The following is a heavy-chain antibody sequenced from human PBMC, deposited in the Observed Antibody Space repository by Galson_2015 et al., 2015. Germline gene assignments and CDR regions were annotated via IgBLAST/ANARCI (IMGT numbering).Heavy chain of an antibody. CDR3: ARENISRGGDAFDI. CDR1: GGSISSGGYY. D-gene: IGHD3-10*01. J-gene: IGHJ3*02. Sequence: LSLTCAVSGGSISSGGYYWSWIRQHPGKGLEWIGYIYYSGSTYYNPSLKSRVTISVDTSKNQFSLKLSSVTAADTAVYYCARENISRGGDAFDIWGQGTMVTVSS. V-gene: IGHV4-31*11. CDR2: IYYSGST.